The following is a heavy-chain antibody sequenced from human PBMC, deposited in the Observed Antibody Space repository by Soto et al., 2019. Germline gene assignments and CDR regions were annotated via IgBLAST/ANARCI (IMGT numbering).Heavy chain of an antibody. Sequence: EVQLLDSGGGLVQPGGSLRLSCAASGFTFSSYGMTWVRQAPGKGLEWVSFSSATGAGTYYADSVKGRVTISRDNSKNTLYLQMTSLRADDTAGYYCAKDLRAGANYGFYAAFWGQGALVIVSS. CDR2: SSATGAGT. J-gene: IGHJ4*02. CDR1: GFTFSSYG. D-gene: IGHD3-10*01. CDR3: AKDLRAGANYGFYAAF. V-gene: IGHV3-23*01.